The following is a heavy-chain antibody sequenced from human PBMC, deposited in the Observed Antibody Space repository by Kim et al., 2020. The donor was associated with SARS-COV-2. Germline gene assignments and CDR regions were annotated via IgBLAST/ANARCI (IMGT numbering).Heavy chain of an antibody. CDR2: INAGNGNT. D-gene: IGHD6-19*01. Sequence: ASVKVSCKASGYTFTSYAMHWVRQAPGQRLEWMGWINAGNGNTKYSQKFQGRVTITRDTSASTAYIELSSLRSEDTAVYYCASHSSGWYRLDYWGQGTLVTVSS. CDR1: GYTFTSYA. J-gene: IGHJ4*02. V-gene: IGHV1-3*01. CDR3: ASHSSGWYRLDY.